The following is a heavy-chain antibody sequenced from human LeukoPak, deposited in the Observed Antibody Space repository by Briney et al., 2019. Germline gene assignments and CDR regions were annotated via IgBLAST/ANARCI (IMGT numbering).Heavy chain of an antibody. CDR3: ARVDLGVTITWYYYGMDV. V-gene: IGHV3-53*01. D-gene: IGHD4-17*01. Sequence: GESLKISCAASGFTVSSNYMSWVRQAPGKGLEWVSVIYSGGSTYYADSVKGRFTISRDNSKNTLYLQMNSLRAEDTAVYYCARVDLGVTITWYYYGMDVWGQGTTVTVSS. CDR1: GFTVSSNY. J-gene: IGHJ6*02. CDR2: IYSGGST.